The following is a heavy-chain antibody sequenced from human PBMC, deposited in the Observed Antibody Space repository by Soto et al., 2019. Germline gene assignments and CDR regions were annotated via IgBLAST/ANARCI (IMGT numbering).Heavy chain of an antibody. CDR3: ARGWGYFDDSGFPYLYGMDV. CDR1: GFTFSTYW. CDR2: IKEDGSEK. D-gene: IGHD3-22*01. J-gene: IGHJ6*02. Sequence: PGGSLRLSCAASGFTFSTYWMSWVRQAPGKGLEWVANIKEDGSEKYYVDSVEGRFTISRDNAKNSLYLQMNSLRAEDTAVYHCARGWGYFDDSGFPYLYGMDVWGQGTTVTVSS. V-gene: IGHV3-7*01.